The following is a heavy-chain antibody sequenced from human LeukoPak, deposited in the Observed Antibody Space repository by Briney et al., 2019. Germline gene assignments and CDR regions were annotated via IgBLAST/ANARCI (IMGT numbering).Heavy chain of an antibody. CDR1: GGSISSYY. CDR3: ARGKRGSGSYYNKPYFDY. Sequence: SETLSLTCTVSGGSISSYYWSWIRQPPGKGLEGIGYIYYSGSTNYNPSLKSRVTISVDTSKNQFSLKLSSVTAADTAVYYCARGKRGSGSYYNKPYFDYWGQGTLVTVSS. J-gene: IGHJ4*02. CDR2: IYYSGST. D-gene: IGHD3-10*01. V-gene: IGHV4-59*12.